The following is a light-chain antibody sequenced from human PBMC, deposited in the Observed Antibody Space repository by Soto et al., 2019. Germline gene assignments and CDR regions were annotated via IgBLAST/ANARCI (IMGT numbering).Light chain of an antibody. J-gene: IGLJ2*01. CDR2: GNS. CDR1: SSNIGAGYD. Sequence: QSALTQPPSVSGAPGQRVTISCTGSSSNIGAGYDVHWYQQLPGTAPKLLIFGNSNRPSGVPDRFSGSKSGTSVSLAITGRQAEDEADYYCQSYDSSLSTLVFGGGTKLTVL. V-gene: IGLV1-40*01. CDR3: QSYDSSLSTLV.